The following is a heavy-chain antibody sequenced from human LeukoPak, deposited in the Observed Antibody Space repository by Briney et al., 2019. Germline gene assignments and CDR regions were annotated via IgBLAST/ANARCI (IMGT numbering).Heavy chain of an antibody. V-gene: IGHV4-31*03. CDR2: IYYSGST. CDR1: GDSISSGGNY. J-gene: IGHJ4*02. Sequence: PSETLSLTCTVSGDSISSGGNYWSWLRQHPGKGLEWIGYIYYSGSTYYNPSLKSRLTISEDTSKNQFSLKLSSVTAADTAVYYCARWGNSGYASGYFDYWGQGTLVTVSS. D-gene: IGHD5-12*01. CDR3: ARWGNSGYASGYFDY.